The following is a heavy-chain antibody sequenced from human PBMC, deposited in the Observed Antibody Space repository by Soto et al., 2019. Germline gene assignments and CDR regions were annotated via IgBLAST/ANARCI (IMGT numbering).Heavy chain of an antibody. CDR1: GCTFSSYE. CDR2: ISSSGSTI. J-gene: IGHJ6*02. D-gene: IGHD1-1*01. V-gene: IGHV3-48*03. CDR3: ARDRPPGTYPEDYYYGMDV. Sequence: EVQLVESGGGLVQPGGSLRLSCAASGCTFSSYEMNWVRQAPGKGLEWVSYISSSGSTIYYADSVKGRFTISRDNAKNSLYLQMNSLRAEDTAVYYCARDRPPGTYPEDYYYGMDVWGQGTTVTVSS.